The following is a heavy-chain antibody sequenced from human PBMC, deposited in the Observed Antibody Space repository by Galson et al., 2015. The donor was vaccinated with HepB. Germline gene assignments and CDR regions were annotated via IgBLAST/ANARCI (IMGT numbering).Heavy chain of an antibody. J-gene: IGHJ4*02. D-gene: IGHD4/OR15-4a*01. Sequence: SLRLSCAASGFFLSSCAMHWVRQAPSKGLEWVTVISYDGADKFYADSVKGRFTISRDNSKNTVYLQMNSLRREDTAVYYCARDRGLHEDLTPIDYWGQGTLVTVSS. CDR3: ARDRGLHEDLTPIDY. CDR1: GFFLSSCA. CDR2: ISYDGADK. V-gene: IGHV3-30-3*01.